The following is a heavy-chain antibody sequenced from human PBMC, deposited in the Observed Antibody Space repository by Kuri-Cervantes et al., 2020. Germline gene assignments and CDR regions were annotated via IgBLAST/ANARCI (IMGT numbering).Heavy chain of an antibody. V-gene: IGHV3-9*01. Sequence: GGSLRLSCAASGFTFDDYAMHWVRQAPGKGLEWVSGISWNSGSIGYADSAKGRFTISRDNSKNTLYLQMNSLRAEDTAVYYCARRISGDHYYFDYWGQGTLVTVSS. J-gene: IGHJ4*02. CDR1: GFTFDDYA. CDR2: ISWNSGSI. D-gene: IGHD4-17*01. CDR3: ARRISGDHYYFDY.